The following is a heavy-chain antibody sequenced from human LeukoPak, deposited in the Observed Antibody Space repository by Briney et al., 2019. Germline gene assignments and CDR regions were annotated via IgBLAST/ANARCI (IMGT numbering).Heavy chain of an antibody. D-gene: IGHD5-18*01. Sequence: GGSLRLSCVASGFSFNGYRMHWLRQAPGKGLEWVAIICFNAANEYYADSLKGRFSISRDSSANTVYLQMNSLRVEDTAVYYCARDQGYFSYFFDSWGQGTLVTVSS. J-gene: IGHJ4*02. CDR2: ICFNAANE. CDR3: ARDQGYFSYFFDS. CDR1: GFSFNGYR. V-gene: IGHV3-30*03.